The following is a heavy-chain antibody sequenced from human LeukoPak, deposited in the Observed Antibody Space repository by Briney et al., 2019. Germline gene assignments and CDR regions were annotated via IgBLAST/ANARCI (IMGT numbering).Heavy chain of an antibody. V-gene: IGHV1-8*01. Sequence: GASVKVSCKASGYTFTSYDINWVRQATGQGLEWMGWMNPNSGNTGYAQKFQGRVTMTRSTSITTAYMELSSLRPEDTAVYYCVSAIAAAGFFDYWGRGTLVTVSS. D-gene: IGHD6-13*01. J-gene: IGHJ4*02. CDR2: MNPNSGNT. CDR3: VSAIAAAGFFDY. CDR1: GYTFTSYD.